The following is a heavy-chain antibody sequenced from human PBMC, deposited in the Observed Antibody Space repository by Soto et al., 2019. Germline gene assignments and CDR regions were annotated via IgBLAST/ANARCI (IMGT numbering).Heavy chain of an antibody. V-gene: IGHV3-15*01. CDR1: GFTFSNAW. D-gene: IGHD6-13*01. CDR3: TTDSPGYSNYRNYYYYYMDV. CDR2: IKSKTDGGTT. Sequence: EVQLVESGGGLVKPGGSLRLSCAASGFTFSNAWMSWVRQAPGKGLEWVGRIKSKTDGGTTDYAAPVKGRFTISRDDSKNTLYLQMNSLKTEDTAVYYCTTDSPGYSNYRNYYYYYMDVWGKGTTVTVSS. J-gene: IGHJ6*03.